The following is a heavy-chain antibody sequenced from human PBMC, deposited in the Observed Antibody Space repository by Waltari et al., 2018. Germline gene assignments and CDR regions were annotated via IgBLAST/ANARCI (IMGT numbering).Heavy chain of an antibody. Sequence: QVQLVQSGAEAKKPGASVKVSCKASGYTFTSYGISWVRQAPGQGLEWMGWISAYNGNTNYAQKLQGRVTMTTDTSTSTAYMELRSLRSDDTAVYYCARGSTKSIAARYYYYYYGMDVWGQGTTVTVSS. V-gene: IGHV1-18*01. CDR1: GYTFTSYG. D-gene: IGHD6-6*01. CDR3: ARGSTKSIAARYYYYYYGMDV. CDR2: ISAYNGNT. J-gene: IGHJ6*02.